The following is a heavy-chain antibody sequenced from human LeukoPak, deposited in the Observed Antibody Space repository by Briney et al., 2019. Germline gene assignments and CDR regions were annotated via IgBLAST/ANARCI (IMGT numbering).Heavy chain of an antibody. J-gene: IGHJ4*02. CDR1: GFIFTNFW. D-gene: IGHD3-22*01. V-gene: IGHV3-7*01. CDR2: TRPDGSET. CDR3: ARDASGYYDS. Sequence: PGGSLRLSCAASGFIFTNFWMSWVRQAPGKGLEWVAKTRPDGSETYYVDSVKGRFTVSRDNAKNSLYLQMNTLRVEDTAVYFCARDASGYYDSWGQGTLVTVSS.